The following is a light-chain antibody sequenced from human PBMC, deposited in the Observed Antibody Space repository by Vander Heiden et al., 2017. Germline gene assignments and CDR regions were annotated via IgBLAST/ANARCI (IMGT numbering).Light chain of an antibody. CDR2: AAS. CDR3: QKYNSAPYT. Sequence: DIQITQSPSSLSASVGDRVTITCRASQGIRNYLAWYQQKPGKVPKLLIYAASTFQSWVPSRFSGRGAGTDFTLSISSLQPEDVSTYYCQKYNSAPYTFGQGTKLEIK. V-gene: IGKV1-27*01. J-gene: IGKJ2*01. CDR1: QGIRNY.